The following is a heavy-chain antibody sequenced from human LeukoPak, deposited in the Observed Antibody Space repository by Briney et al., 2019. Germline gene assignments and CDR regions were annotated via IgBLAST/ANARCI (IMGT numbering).Heavy chain of an antibody. Sequence: ASVKVSCKASGYDFTKYAVQWVRQAPGQRLEWMGWIDAGNGRTKYSQDFQGRVTITRDTSASIAYMELSSLRSDDMAVYYCARGIWSTTVTADYLDYWGQGTLVTVSS. V-gene: IGHV1-3*03. CDR3: ARGIWSTTVTADYLDY. CDR2: IDAGNGRT. D-gene: IGHD4-17*01. CDR1: GYDFTKYA. J-gene: IGHJ4*02.